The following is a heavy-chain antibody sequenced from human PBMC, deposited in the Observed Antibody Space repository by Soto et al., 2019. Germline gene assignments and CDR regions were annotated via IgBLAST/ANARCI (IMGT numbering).Heavy chain of an antibody. CDR3: ARVLGMDTGPPRLDY. CDR2: IIPIFGTA. CDR1: GGTFSSYA. D-gene: IGHD5-18*01. V-gene: IGHV1-69*13. J-gene: IGHJ4*02. Sequence: GASVKVSCKASGGTFSSYAISWVRQAPGQGLEWMGGIIPIFGTANYAQKFQGRVTITADESTSTAYMELSSLRSEDTAVYYCARVLGMDTGPPRLDYWGQGTLVTVSS.